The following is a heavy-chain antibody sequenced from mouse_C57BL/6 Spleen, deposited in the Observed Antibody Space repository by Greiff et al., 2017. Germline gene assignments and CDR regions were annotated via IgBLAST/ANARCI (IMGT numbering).Heavy chain of an antibody. V-gene: IGHV1-50*01. Sequence: QVQLQQPGAELVKPGASVKLSCKASGYTFTSYWMQWVKQRPGQGLEWIGEIDPSDSYTNYNQKFKGKATLTVDTSSSTAYMQLSSLTSEDSAVYYCAIYYDSMYYFDYWGQGTTLTVSS. D-gene: IGHD2-4*01. J-gene: IGHJ2*01. CDR1: GYTFTSYW. CDR3: AIYYDSMYYFDY. CDR2: IDPSDSYT.